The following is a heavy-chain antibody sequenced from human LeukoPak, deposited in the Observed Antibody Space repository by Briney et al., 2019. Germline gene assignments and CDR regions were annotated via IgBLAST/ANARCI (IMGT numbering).Heavy chain of an antibody. D-gene: IGHD6-19*01. CDR1: GFTFSDYY. Sequence: PGGSLRLSCAASGFTFSDYYMSWIRQAPGKGLEWVSYISSSSSNTNYADSVKGRFIISRDNPSNSLFLQMNSLRADDTAVYYCARDGYRSVWSPDYLGQGTLVTVSS. CDR2: ISSSSSNT. CDR3: ARDGYRSVWSPDY. V-gene: IGHV3-11*05. J-gene: IGHJ4*02.